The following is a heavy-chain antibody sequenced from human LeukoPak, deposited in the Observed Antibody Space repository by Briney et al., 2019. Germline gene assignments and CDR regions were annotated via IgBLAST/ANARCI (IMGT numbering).Heavy chain of an antibody. V-gene: IGHV3-30*18. CDR3: AKVGYSSGWTPDAFDI. D-gene: IGHD6-19*01. CDR2: ISYDGSNK. J-gene: IGHJ3*02. Sequence: GGSLRLSCAASGFTFSSYGMHWVRQAPGKGLEWVAVISYDGSNKYYADSVKGRFTISRDNSKNTLYLQMNSLRAEDTAVYYRAKVGYSSGWTPDAFDIWGQGTMVTVSS. CDR1: GFTFSSYG.